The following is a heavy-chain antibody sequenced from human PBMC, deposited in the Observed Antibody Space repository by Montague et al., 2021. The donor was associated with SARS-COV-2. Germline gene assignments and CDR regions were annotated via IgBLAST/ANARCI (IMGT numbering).Heavy chain of an antibody. J-gene: IGHJ4*02. Sequence: SLRLSCAASGFTFNTYAMTWVRQAPGKGLEWVSSISSSSSYIYYADSVKGRFTISRDNAKNSLYLQMNSLRAEDTAVYYCARDDFRIAAAVFDYWGQGTLVTVSS. CDR3: ARDDFRIAAAVFDY. D-gene: IGHD6-13*01. V-gene: IGHV3-21*01. CDR1: GFTFNTYA. CDR2: ISSSSSYI.